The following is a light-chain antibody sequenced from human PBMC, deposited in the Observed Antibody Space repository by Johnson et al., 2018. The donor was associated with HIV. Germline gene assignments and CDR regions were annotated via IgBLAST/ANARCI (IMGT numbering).Light chain of an antibody. Sequence: QPVLTQTPSVSAAPGQKVTISCSGSSSNIGNNYVSWYQQLPGTAPKLLIYENTKRPSGIPDRFSGSKSGTSATLGITGLQTGDEADYYCGTWDSSLTSYVFGAGTKVTVL. CDR1: SSNIGNNY. V-gene: IGLV1-51*02. CDR3: GTWDSSLTSYV. J-gene: IGLJ1*01. CDR2: ENT.